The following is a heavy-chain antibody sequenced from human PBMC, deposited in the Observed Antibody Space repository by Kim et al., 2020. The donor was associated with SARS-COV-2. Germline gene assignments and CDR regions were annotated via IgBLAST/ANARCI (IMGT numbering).Heavy chain of an antibody. J-gene: IGHJ6*02. CDR1: GFTFSSYG. D-gene: IGHD5-18*01. V-gene: IGHV3-33*01. CDR2: IWYDGSNK. CDR3: AREERGYSYGLYYYYYYGMDV. Sequence: GGSLRLSCAASGFTFSSYGMHWVRQAPGKGLEWVAVIWYDGSNKYYADSVKGRFTISRDNSKNTLYLQMNSLRAEDTAVYYCAREERGYSYGLYYYYYYGMDVWGQGTTVTVSS.